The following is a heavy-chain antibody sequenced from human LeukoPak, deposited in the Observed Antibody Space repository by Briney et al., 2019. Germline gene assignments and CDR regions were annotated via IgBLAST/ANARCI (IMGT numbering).Heavy chain of an antibody. V-gene: IGHV4-59*12. CDR2: IYYSGST. J-gene: IGHJ6*03. D-gene: IGHD6-6*01. Sequence: SETLSLTCTVSGGSINSYYWSWIRQPPGKGLEWIGYIYYSGSTNYNPSLKSRVTMSVDTSKNQFSLKLSSVTAADTAVYYCAVRGSSSGAPYYYYYMDVWGKGTTVTVSS. CDR1: GGSINSYY. CDR3: AVRGSSSGAPYYYYYMDV.